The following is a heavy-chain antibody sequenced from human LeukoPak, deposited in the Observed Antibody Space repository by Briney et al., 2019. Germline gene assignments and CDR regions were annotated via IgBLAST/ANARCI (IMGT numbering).Heavy chain of an antibody. D-gene: IGHD3-10*01. CDR3: ARANYGSGSYSLSDY. V-gene: IGHV3-21*01. J-gene: IGHJ4*02. CDR1: GFTFSSYS. Sequence: PGGSLRLSCAASGFTFSSYSMNWVRQAPGKGLEWVSSISSSSSYIYYADSVKGRFTISRDNAKNSLYLQMNSLRAEDTAVYYCARANYGSGSYSLSDYWGQGTLVTVSS. CDR2: ISSSSSYI.